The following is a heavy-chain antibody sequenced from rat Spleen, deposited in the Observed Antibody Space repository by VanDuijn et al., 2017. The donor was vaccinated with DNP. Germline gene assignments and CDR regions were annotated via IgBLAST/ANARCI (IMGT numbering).Heavy chain of an antibody. CDR1: GFNFIDYW. CDR3: AREAFGIDY. CDR2: INKDSSII. Sequence: EVKLVESRGGLVQPGRSLKLSCAASGFNFIDYWMGWVRQAPGKGLEWIGAINKDSSIISYTPSLKDKFTISRDNAQNTLYLQMSKLGTEDTAIYYCAREAFGIDYWGQGVMVTVSS. D-gene: IGHD4-3*01. V-gene: IGHV4-2*01. J-gene: IGHJ2*01.